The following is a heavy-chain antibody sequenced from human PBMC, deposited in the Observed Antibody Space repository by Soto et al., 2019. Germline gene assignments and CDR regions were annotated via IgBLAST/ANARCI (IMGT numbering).Heavy chain of an antibody. J-gene: IGHJ4*02. D-gene: IGHD3-9*01. CDR2: ISAYNGNT. CDR3: ARLYYDILTGYFPYDY. V-gene: IGHV1-18*01. CDR1: GYTFTSYG. Sequence: EASVKVSCKASGYTFTSYGISWVRQAPGQGLEWMGWISAYNGNTNYAQKLQGRVTMTTDTSTSTAYMELRSLRSDDTAVYYCARLYYDILTGYFPYDYWGQGTLVTVSS.